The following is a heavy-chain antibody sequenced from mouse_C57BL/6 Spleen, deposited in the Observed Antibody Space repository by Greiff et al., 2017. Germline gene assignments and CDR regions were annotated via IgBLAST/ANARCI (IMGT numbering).Heavy chain of an antibody. J-gene: IGHJ1*03. D-gene: IGHD1-1*01. CDR2: IWRGGST. V-gene: IGHV2-5*01. CDR3: AKDYYGSSYWYFDV. CDR1: GFSLTSYG. Sequence: QVQLQQSGPGLVQPSQSLSITCTVSGFSLTSYGVHWVRQSPGKGLEWLGVIWRGGSTDYNAAFMSRLSITKDNSKSQVFFKMNRLQADDTAIYYCAKDYYGSSYWYFDVWGTGTTVTVSS.